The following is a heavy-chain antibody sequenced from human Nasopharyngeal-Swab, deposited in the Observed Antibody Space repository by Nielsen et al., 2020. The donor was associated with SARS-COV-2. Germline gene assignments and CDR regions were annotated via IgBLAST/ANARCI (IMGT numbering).Heavy chain of an antibody. Sequence: GGSLRLSCAASGFTFSAYAMNWVRQAPGKGLEWVSSISPSGNYVFYEDSVKGRFTISRDNAKNSLYLQLNSLRAEDTAVYYCARDPLSSWQAIGNWYFDLWGRGTLVTVSS. D-gene: IGHD6-13*01. CDR2: ISPSGNYV. V-gene: IGHV3-21*01. J-gene: IGHJ2*01. CDR1: GFTFSAYA. CDR3: ARDPLSSWQAIGNWYFDL.